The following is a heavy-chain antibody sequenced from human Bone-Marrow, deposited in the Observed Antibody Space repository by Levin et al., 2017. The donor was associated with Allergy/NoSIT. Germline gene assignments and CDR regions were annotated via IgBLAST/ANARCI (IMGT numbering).Heavy chain of an antibody. J-gene: IGHJ2*01. CDR3: ARAMSVPVGGNWYFDL. Sequence: LAGGSLRLSCEASGFNFPPYWMYWVRQVPGKGLMWVSRINSYGRTTTYADSVRGRFTISRDNAKNTVSLHLNSLRGEDTAVYYFARAMSVPVGGNWYFDLWGRGALVTVSS. V-gene: IGHV3-74*03. D-gene: IGHD2-15*01. CDR2: INSYGRTT. CDR1: GFNFPPYW.